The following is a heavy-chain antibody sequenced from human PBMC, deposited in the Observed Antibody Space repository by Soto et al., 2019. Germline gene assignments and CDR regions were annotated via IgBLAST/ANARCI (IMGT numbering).Heavy chain of an antibody. J-gene: IGHJ5*02. Sequence: NPSETLSLTCAVYGGSFSGYYWSWIRQPPGKGLEWIGEINHSGSTNYNPSLKSRVTISVDTSKNQFSLKLSSVTAADTAVYYCARGAFRAVVPAATINWFDPWGQGTLVTVSS. CDR2: INHSGST. CDR3: ARGAFRAVVPAATINWFDP. V-gene: IGHV4-34*01. D-gene: IGHD2-2*01. CDR1: GGSFSGYY.